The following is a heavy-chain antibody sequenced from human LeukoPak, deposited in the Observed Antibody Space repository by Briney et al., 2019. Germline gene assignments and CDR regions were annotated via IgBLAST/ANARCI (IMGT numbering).Heavy chain of an antibody. CDR3: AADHGRYEGAFGL. J-gene: IGHJ3*01. V-gene: IGHV4-61*05. CDR1: GGSISSSSYY. D-gene: IGHD5-12*01. CDR2: VHTSGT. Sequence: SETLSLTCTVPGGSISSSSYYWSWIRQPPGKGLEYIGYVHTSGTDYNPSLRSRLSISVDTSENQLSLRLSSVTASDTAVYYCAADHGRYEGAFGLWGQGTMVTVSS.